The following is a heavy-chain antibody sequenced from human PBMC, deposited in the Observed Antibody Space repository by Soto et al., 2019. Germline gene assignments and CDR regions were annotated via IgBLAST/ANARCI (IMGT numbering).Heavy chain of an antibody. CDR1: VFTVSSYG. D-gene: IGHD3-10*01. Sequence: AGGSLRLSCAASVFTVSSYGMHWVRQAPGKGLEWVAVISYDGSNKYYADSVKGRFTISRDNSKNTLYLQMNSLRAEDTAVYYCAKDLGAKTYGMDVWGQGTTVTVSS. J-gene: IGHJ6*02. CDR2: ISYDGSNK. V-gene: IGHV3-30*18. CDR3: AKDLGAKTYGMDV.